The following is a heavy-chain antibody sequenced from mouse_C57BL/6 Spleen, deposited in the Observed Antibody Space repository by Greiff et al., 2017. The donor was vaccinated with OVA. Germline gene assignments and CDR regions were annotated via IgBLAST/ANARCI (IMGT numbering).Heavy chain of an antibody. CDR2: ISSGSSTI. Sequence: DVKLVESGGGLVKPGGSLKLSCAASGFTFSDYGMHWVRQAPEKGLEWVAYISSGSSTIYYADTVKGRFTISRDNAKNTLFLQMTSLRSEDTAMYYCARQGDYYGSSPFDYWGQGTTLTVSS. CDR1: GFTFSDYG. CDR3: ARQGDYYGSSPFDY. V-gene: IGHV5-17*01. J-gene: IGHJ2*01. D-gene: IGHD1-1*01.